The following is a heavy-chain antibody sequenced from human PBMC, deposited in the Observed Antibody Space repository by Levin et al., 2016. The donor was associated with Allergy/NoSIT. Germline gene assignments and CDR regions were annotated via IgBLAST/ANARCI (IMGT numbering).Heavy chain of an antibody. CDR2: ISSTGTYT. V-gene: IGHV3-11*05. CDR3: ARDETRQGSYGSGSYRPDAFDT. D-gene: IGHD3-10*01. Sequence: WIRQPPGKGLEWISYISSTGTYTNYADSVKGRFTISRDNAKSSLYLQMNSLRAEDTAVYYCARDETRQGSYGSGSYRPDAFDTWGRGTMVTVSS. J-gene: IGHJ3*02.